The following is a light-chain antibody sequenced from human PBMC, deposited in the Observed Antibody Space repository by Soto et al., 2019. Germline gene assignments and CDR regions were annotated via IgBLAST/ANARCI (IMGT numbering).Light chain of an antibody. CDR3: QQRSNWRWT. CDR2: GAS. CDR1: QSVRSSH. V-gene: IGKV3D-20*02. Sequence: IVLTQSPGTLSLSPWERATLSCRTSQSVRSSHLAWYQQKSGQAPRLLIYGASSRATGIPDRFSGSGSGTDFTLTVSSLQSEDFAVYYCQQRSNWRWTFGQGTKVDIK. J-gene: IGKJ1*01.